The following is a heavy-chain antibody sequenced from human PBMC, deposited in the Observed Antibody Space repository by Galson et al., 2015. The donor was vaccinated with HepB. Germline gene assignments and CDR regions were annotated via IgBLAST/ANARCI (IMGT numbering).Heavy chain of an antibody. D-gene: IGHD6-13*01. J-gene: IGHJ3*01. CDR3: ARALYSSSWSDAFDV. CDR1: GGSISSSSYF. CDR2: MYYTGRT. V-gene: IGHV4-39*07. Sequence: ETLSLTCTVSGGSISSSSYFWGWIRQPPGKGLECIGSMYYTGRTYYNPSLKSRVTISVDTSKNQFSLNLSSVTAADTAVYYCARALYSSSWSDAFDVWGQGTMVTVSS.